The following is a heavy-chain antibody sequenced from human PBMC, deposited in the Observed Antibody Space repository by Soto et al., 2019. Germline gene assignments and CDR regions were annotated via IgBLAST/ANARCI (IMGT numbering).Heavy chain of an antibody. CDR3: ARDEYCGGDCSTYYYYYGMDV. J-gene: IGHJ6*02. CDR2: IIPILGIP. CDR1: GGTFRSHT. V-gene: IGHV1-69*04. D-gene: IGHD2-21*02. Sequence: SVKVSCKASGGTFRSHTINWVRQAPGQGLEWMGRIIPILGIPNYAQKFQGRVTITADKSTRIAYMELSSLRSEDTAVYYCARDEYCGGDCSTYYYYYGMDVWGQGTTVTVSS.